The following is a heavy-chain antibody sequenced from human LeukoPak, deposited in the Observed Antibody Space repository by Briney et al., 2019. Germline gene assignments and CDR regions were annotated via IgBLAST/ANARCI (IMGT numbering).Heavy chain of an antibody. CDR2: ISSSSSYI. Sequence: GGSLRLSCAASGFTFSSYSMNWVRQAPGKGLEWVSSISSSSSYIYYADSVKSRFTISRDNAKNSLYLQMNSLRAEDTAVYYCAGEYSYGPPNYGMDVWGQGTTVTVSS. J-gene: IGHJ6*02. D-gene: IGHD5-18*01. V-gene: IGHV3-21*01. CDR3: AGEYSYGPPNYGMDV. CDR1: GFTFSSYS.